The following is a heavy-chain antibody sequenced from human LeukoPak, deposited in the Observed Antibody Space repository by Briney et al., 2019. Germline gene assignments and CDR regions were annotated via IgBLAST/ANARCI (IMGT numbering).Heavy chain of an antibody. Sequence: ASVKVSCKASGYTFTSYGISWVRQAPGQGLEWMGWISAYNGNTNYAQKLQGRVTITADESTSTAYMELSSLRSEDTAVYYCARGGTILSYQDYWGQGTLVTVSS. D-gene: IGHD2-15*01. V-gene: IGHV1-18*01. J-gene: IGHJ4*02. CDR1: GYTFTSYG. CDR3: ARGGTILSYQDY. CDR2: ISAYNGNT.